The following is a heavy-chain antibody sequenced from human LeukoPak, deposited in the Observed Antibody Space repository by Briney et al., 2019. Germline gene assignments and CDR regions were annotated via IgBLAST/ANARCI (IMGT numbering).Heavy chain of an antibody. Sequence: PGGSLRLSCAASGFTFSSYGMHWVRQAPGKGLEWVAVISYDGSNKYYADSVKGRFTISRDNSKNTLYLQMNSLRAEDTAVYYCAKDGALGYDFWSGYIDYYYYYGMDVWGQGTTVTVSS. D-gene: IGHD3-3*01. CDR1: GFTFSSYG. V-gene: IGHV3-30*18. J-gene: IGHJ6*02. CDR2: ISYDGSNK. CDR3: AKDGALGYDFWSGYIDYYYYYGMDV.